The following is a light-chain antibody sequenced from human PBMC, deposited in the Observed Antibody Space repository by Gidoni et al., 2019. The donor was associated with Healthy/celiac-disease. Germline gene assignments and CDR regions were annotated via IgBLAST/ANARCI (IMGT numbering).Light chain of an antibody. CDR1: QRVSSS. V-gene: IGKV3-15*01. Sequence: IVMTQSPATLSVSPGERATLSCRASQRVSSSLAWYQQKPGQAPRLLIYGASTRATGTPARFSGSGSGTEFTLTISSLQSEDFAVYYCQQYNNWPLTFGGGTKVEIK. CDR2: GAS. CDR3: QQYNNWPLT. J-gene: IGKJ4*01.